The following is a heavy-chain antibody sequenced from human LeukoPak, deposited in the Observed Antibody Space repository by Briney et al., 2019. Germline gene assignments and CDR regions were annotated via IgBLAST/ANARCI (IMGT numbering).Heavy chain of an antibody. D-gene: IGHD2-2*01. CDR2: INHSGST. CDR1: GGSFSGYY. V-gene: IGHV4-34*01. Sequence: SETLSLTCAVYGGSFSGYYWSWIRQPPGKGLEWIGEINHSGSTNYNPSLKSRVTISVDTSKNQFSLKLSSVTAAGTAVYYCASGYCSSTSCLSHYYYYYGMDVWGKGTTVTVSS. CDR3: ASGYCSSTSCLSHYYYYYGMDV. J-gene: IGHJ6*04.